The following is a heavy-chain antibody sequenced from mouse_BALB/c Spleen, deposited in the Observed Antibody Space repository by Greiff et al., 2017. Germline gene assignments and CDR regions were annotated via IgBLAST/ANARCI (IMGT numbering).Heavy chain of an antibody. Sequence: EVHLVESGPELVKPGASVKMSCKASGYTFTSYVMHWVKQKPGQGLEWIGMIHPSDSETRLNQKFKDKATLTVDKSSSTAYMQLSSPTSEDSAVYYCALGSTTATAYWGQGTLVTVSA. CDR1: GYTFTSYV. CDR3: ALGSTTATAY. V-gene: IGHV1-14*01. D-gene: IGHD1-2*01. CDR2: IHPSDSET. J-gene: IGHJ3*01.